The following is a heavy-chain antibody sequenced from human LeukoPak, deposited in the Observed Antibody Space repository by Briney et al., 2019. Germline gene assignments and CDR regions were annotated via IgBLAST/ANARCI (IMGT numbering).Heavy chain of an antibody. V-gene: IGHV1-69*06. CDR3: AGPGQNEDAFDI. J-gene: IGHJ3*02. D-gene: IGHD1-14*01. Sequence: GASVKVSCKASGGTFSSYAIRWVRQAPGQGLEWMGGIIPIFGTANYAQKFQGRVTITADKSTSTAYMELSSLRSEDTAVYYCAGPGQNEDAFDIWGQGTMATVSS. CDR1: GGTFSSYA. CDR2: IIPIFGTA.